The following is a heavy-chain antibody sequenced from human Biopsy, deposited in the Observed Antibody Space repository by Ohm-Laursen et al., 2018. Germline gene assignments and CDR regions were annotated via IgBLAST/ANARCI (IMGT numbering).Heavy chain of an antibody. CDR2: INPNSGGT. J-gene: IGHJ6*02. D-gene: IGHD3-10*01. CDR3: ARGSFWFGGNYYYYGMDV. V-gene: IGHV1-2*02. CDR1: GYTFTDYY. Sequence: GASVKVSCKVSGYTFTDYYMHWVRQAPGQGLEWMGWINPNSGGTNYAQKFQGRVTMTRNTSISTAYMELNSLRSEDTAVYYCARGSFWFGGNYYYYGMDVWGQGTTVTVSS.